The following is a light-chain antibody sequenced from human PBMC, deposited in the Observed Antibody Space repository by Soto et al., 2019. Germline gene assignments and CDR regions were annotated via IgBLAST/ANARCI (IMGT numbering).Light chain of an antibody. CDR3: QHRSGWPLT. CDR2: DAS. V-gene: IGKV3-11*01. Sequence: DIVLTQSPATLSLSPGERATLSCRASQSVSSHLAWYQQKPGQAPRLLIYDASNRATGIPARFSGSGSGTDFTLTISSLEPEDFGVYYCQHRSGWPLTFGGGTKVDIK. J-gene: IGKJ4*01. CDR1: QSVSSH.